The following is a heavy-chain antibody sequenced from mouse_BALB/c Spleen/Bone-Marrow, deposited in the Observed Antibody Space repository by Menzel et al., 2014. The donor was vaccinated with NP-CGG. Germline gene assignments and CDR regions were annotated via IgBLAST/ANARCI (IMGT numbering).Heavy chain of an antibody. CDR3: ARAPPYDFYAMDY. D-gene: IGHD2-13*01. V-gene: IGHV5-4*02. CDR1: GFTFSDYY. J-gene: IGHJ4*01. Sequence: EVQVVESGGGLVKPGGSLKLSCAASGFTFSDYYMFWVRQTPEKRLEWVATISDGVSYAYHPDSVKGRFTISRDNARNNLYLQMSSLKSEDTAMYYCARAPPYDFYAMDYWGQGTSVTVSS. CDR2: ISDGVSYA.